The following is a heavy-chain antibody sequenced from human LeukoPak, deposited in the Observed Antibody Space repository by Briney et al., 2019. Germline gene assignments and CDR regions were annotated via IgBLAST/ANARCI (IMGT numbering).Heavy chain of an antibody. Sequence: SVKVSCKASGGTFSSYAISWVRQAPGQGLEWMGGIIPIFGTANYAQKFQGRVTITTDESTSTAYMELRSLRSDDTAVYYCARDGSSWPPPFDYWGQGTLVTVSS. CDR2: IIPIFGTA. V-gene: IGHV1-69*05. J-gene: IGHJ4*02. CDR3: ARDGSSWPPPFDY. CDR1: GGTFSSYA. D-gene: IGHD6-13*01.